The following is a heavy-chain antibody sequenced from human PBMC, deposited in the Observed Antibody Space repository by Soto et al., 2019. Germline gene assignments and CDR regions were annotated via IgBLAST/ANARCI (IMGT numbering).Heavy chain of an antibody. V-gene: IGHV4-31*03. CDR2: IYYSGST. CDR1: GGSISSGGYY. Sequence: QVQLQESGPGLVKPSQTLSLTCTVSGGSISSGGYYWSWIRQHPGKGLEWIGYIYYSGSTYYNPSLKSRVXXXVXXSKNQFSLKLSSVPAADTAVYYCARDRGGGSPWYYWGQGTLVTVSS. CDR3: ARDRGGGSPWYY. D-gene: IGHD2-15*01. J-gene: IGHJ4*02.